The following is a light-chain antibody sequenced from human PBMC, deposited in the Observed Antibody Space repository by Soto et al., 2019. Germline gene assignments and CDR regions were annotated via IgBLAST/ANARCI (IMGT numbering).Light chain of an antibody. V-gene: IGKV1-5*03. Sequence: DIQMTQSPSPLSASVGDRATITCRASQRISSWLACNKQKQGKAPKLLIYKAPPWKSGVPSRFSGSGSGTEFTLAISSLQPDDSATYYCQQYNDNWTFGQGTKV. J-gene: IGKJ1*01. CDR2: KAP. CDR3: QQYNDNWT. CDR1: QRISSW.